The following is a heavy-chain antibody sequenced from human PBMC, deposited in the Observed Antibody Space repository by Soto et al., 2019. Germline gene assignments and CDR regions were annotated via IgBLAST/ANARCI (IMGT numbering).Heavy chain of an antibody. Sequence: PSETLSLTCPVSGGSISSGNYYWSWIRQHPGKGLEWIGYIFYSGRTYYNPSLKSRVTISVDTSKNQFSLKLSSVTAADTAVYYCARVFSDSSSFFDPWGQGTLVTVSS. CDR3: ARVFSDSSSFFDP. J-gene: IGHJ5*02. CDR1: GGSISSGNYY. V-gene: IGHV4-31*03. CDR2: IFYSGRT. D-gene: IGHD6-13*01.